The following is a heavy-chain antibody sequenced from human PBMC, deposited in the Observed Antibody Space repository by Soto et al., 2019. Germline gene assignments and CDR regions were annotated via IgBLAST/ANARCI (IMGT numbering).Heavy chain of an antibody. D-gene: IGHD1-26*01. CDR3: VNDISPGGADV. Sequence: EVQLVESGGGLVQPGGSLRLSCAGSGLTFDDYAMHWVRQAPGKGLEWVSGITWQTGRKGYADSVQGRLTISRDNAMNSRYLPMNRLRLEDTALYYCVNDISPGGADVCGQGTTVTVS. CDR1: GLTFDDYA. CDR2: ITWQTGRK. V-gene: IGHV3-9*01. J-gene: IGHJ6*02.